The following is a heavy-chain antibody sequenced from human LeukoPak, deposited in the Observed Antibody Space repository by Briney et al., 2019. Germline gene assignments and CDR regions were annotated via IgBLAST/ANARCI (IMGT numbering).Heavy chain of an antibody. V-gene: IGHV3-23*01. Sequence: GGSLRLSCAASGFSIRLYVVSWVRQAPGKGLEWVSDISGSGGSTYYADSVKGRFTISRDNSKNTLYLQMNSLRAEDTAVYYCAKVAAASGWYWGQGTLVTVSS. CDR2: ISGSGGST. CDR1: GFSIRLYV. J-gene: IGHJ4*02. CDR3: AKVAAASGWY. D-gene: IGHD6-13*01.